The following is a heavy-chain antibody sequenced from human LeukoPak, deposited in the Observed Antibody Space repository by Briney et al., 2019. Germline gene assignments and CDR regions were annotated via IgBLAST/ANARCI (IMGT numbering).Heavy chain of an antibody. CDR1: GFTFSSYG. J-gene: IGHJ4*02. CDR2: IRYDGGNK. D-gene: IGHD4-17*01. CDR3: AKDYGDYY. V-gene: IGHV3-30*02. Sequence: GGSLRLSCAASGFTFSSYGMHWVRQAPGKGLEWVAFIRYDGGNKYHADSVKGRFTISRDNSKNTLYLQMNSLRAEDTAVYYCAKDYGDYYWGQGTLVTVSS.